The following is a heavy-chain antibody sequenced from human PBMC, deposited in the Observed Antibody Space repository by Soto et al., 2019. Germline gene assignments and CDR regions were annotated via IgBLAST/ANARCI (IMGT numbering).Heavy chain of an antibody. D-gene: IGHD2-15*01. CDR1: GGTFSSYA. V-gene: IGHV1-69*13. CDR2: IIPIFGTA. Sequence: SVKVSCKASGGTFSSYAISWVRQAPGQGLEWMGGIIPIFGTANYAQKFQGRVTITADESTSTAYMELSSLRSEDPAVYYCARDLRAVVVAAPHFDYWGQGTLVPVS. J-gene: IGHJ4*02. CDR3: ARDLRAVVVAAPHFDY.